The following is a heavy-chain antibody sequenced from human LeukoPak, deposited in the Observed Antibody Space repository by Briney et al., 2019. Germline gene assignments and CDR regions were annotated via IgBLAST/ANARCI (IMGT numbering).Heavy chain of an antibody. D-gene: IGHD2-21*01. CDR3: TTFRGPPNYFDY. CDR1: GGSISNSTYY. Sequence: SETLSLTCSVSGGSISNSTYYWGWIRQAPGKGLEWIGSFYYLGNTYYKPSLRSRVTMSVDTSKNQFSLKLSAVTAADTAVYYCTTFRGPPNYFDYWGQGNLVTVSS. CDR2: FYYLGNT. J-gene: IGHJ4*02. V-gene: IGHV4-39*07.